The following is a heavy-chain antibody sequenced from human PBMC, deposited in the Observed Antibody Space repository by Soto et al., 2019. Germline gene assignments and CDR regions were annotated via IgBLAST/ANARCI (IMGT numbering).Heavy chain of an antibody. CDR3: AKSHPITVISLDY. Sequence: QVQLVESGGGVVQPGTSLRLSCAASGFKFSNYGMHWVRQAPGKGLEWVSVISYDGSNKYYADSVKGRFAISRDNSKNTLYLQMHSLRAEDTAVYYCAKSHPITVISLDYWGQGILVTVSS. D-gene: IGHD3-16*02. CDR2: ISYDGSNK. CDR1: GFKFSNYG. J-gene: IGHJ4*02. V-gene: IGHV3-30*18.